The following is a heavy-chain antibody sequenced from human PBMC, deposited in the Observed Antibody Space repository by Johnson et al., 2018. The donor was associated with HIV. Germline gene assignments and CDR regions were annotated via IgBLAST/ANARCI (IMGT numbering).Heavy chain of an antibody. CDR2: INTKADGATT. J-gene: IGHJ3*02. D-gene: IGHD7-27*01. Sequence: VQLVESGGGLVKPGGSLRLSCAVSGFTFSDAWMSWVRQAPGKGLEWVGQINTKADGATTDYAAPVKGRFTISRDDSKNTLYLQMNSLKTEDTAVYYCARGGEKGAFDIWGQGTMVTVSA. V-gene: IGHV3-15*01. CDR1: GFTFSDAW. CDR3: ARGGEKGAFDI.